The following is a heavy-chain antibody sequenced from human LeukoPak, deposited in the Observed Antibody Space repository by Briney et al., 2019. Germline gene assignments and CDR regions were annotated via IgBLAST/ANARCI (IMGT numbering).Heavy chain of an antibody. CDR2: INWNGGST. V-gene: IGHV3-20*04. Sequence: AGGSLRLSCAASGFTFDDYGMSWVRQAPGKGLEWASGINWNGGSTGYADSVKGRFTISRDNAKNSLYLQMNSLRAEDTALYYCAILAAAAPPPSYYMDVWGKGTTVTVSS. CDR3: AILAAAAPPPSYYMDV. J-gene: IGHJ6*03. CDR1: GFTFDDYG. D-gene: IGHD6-13*01.